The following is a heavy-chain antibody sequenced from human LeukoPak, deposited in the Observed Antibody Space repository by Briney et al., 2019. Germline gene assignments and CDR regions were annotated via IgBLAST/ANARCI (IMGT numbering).Heavy chain of an antibody. CDR3: AELGITMIGGV. J-gene: IGHJ6*04. D-gene: IGHD3-10*02. CDR2: ISSSSSYI. CDR1: GFTFSSYG. Sequence: KTGGSLRLSCAASGFTFSSYGMNWVRQAPGKGLEWVSFISSSSSYIYYADSVKGRFTISRDNAKKNSLYLQMNSLRAEDTAVYYCAELGITMIGGVWGKGTTVTISS. V-gene: IGHV3-21*01.